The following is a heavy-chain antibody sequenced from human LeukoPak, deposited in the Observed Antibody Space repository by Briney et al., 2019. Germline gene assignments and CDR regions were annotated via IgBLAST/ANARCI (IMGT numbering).Heavy chain of an antibody. Sequence: SGGSLRLSCAASGFSFATYAMTWIRQAPGKGLEWVSGLSGSGTRTYYADSVKDRFIISRDNSKNTVYLQMNSLKAEDTAIYYCAKQKYSSSSDDTFDMWGQGTMVIVSS. CDR1: GFSFATYA. CDR3: AKQKYSSSSDDTFDM. V-gene: IGHV3-23*01. CDR2: LSGSGTRT. D-gene: IGHD6-6*01. J-gene: IGHJ3*02.